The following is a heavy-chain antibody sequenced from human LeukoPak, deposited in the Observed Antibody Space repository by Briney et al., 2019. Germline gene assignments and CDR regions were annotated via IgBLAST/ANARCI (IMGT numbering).Heavy chain of an antibody. CDR3: VRGGGVVAGTYDY. CDR2: ISNNGEDT. V-gene: IGHV3-64*02. J-gene: IGHJ4*02. Sequence: GGSLRPSCAASGFTFITYAFHWVRQAPGKGLEYVSAISNNGEDTYYADSVKGRFTISRDNSKNTLYLRMGSLRAEDMAVYYCVRGGGVVAGTYDYWGQGTLVTVSS. D-gene: IGHD6-19*01. CDR1: GFTFITYA.